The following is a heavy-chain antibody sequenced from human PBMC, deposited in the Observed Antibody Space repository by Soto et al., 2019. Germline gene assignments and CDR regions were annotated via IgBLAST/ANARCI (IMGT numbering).Heavy chain of an antibody. CDR1: GGTFSSYA. CDR2: IIPIFGTA. D-gene: IGHD1-26*01. V-gene: IGHV1-69*06. Sequence: QVQLVQSGAEVKKPGSSVKVSCKASGGTFSSYAISWVRQAPGQGLEWMGGIIPIFGTANYAQKFQGRVTITADKCTSTAYMELSSLRSEDTAVYYCARDRVGATITYFDYWGQGTLVTVSS. CDR3: ARDRVGATITYFDY. J-gene: IGHJ4*02.